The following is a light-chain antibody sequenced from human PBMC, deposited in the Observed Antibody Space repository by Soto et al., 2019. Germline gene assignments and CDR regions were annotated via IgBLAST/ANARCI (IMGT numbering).Light chain of an antibody. CDR3: AAWDDSLSAGV. J-gene: IGLJ3*02. V-gene: IGLV1-47*01. CDR1: SSNIGTTS. CDR2: RND. Sequence: QSVLTQPPSASGTPGQRVTISCSGSSSNIGTTSVYWFQQLPGTAPTLLIHRNDQRPSGVPDRFSASKSGTSASLAISGLRSEDDADYYCAAWDDSLSAGVFGGGTKLTVL.